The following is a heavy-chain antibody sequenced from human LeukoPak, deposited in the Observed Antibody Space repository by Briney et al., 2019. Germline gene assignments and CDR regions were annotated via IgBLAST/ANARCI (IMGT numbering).Heavy chain of an antibody. CDR3: ASIFWNYMDV. CDR2: ISSSSSYI. CDR1: GFTFSSYS. V-gene: IGHV3-21*01. J-gene: IGHJ6*03. D-gene: IGHD3-9*01. Sequence: GGSLRLSCAASGFTFSSYSMNWVRQAPGKGLEWVSSISSSSSYIYYADSVKGRFTISRDNAKNSLYLQMDSLRAEDTAVYYCASIFWNYMDVWGKGTTVTISS.